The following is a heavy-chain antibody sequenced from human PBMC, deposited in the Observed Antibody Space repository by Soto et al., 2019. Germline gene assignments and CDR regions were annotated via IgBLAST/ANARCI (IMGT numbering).Heavy chain of an antibody. J-gene: IGHJ4*02. CDR3: ARVRNCGGDCYSTPDFDY. CDR2: INPSADGT. CDR1: GYTFTRYY. V-gene: IGHV1-46*01. Sequence: EASVKVSCKASGYTFTRYYLHWVRQAPGQRLEWMGIINPSADGTTYAQKFQGRVNMTRDTSTSTVYMELSSLRSEDTAVYYCARVRNCGGDCYSTPDFDYWGQGTLVTVSS. D-gene: IGHD2-21*02.